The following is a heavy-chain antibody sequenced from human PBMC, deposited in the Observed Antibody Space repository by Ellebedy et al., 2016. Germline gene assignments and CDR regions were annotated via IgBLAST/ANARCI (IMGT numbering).Heavy chain of an antibody. CDR3: ARIKTTYYSEP. V-gene: IGHV5-10-1*01. D-gene: IGHD3-22*01. J-gene: IGHJ5*02. Sequence: ASMKVSCKGSGFSFTSYLISWVRQMPGKGLEWMGTIDPSDSSTNYSPSFQGHVTISTDKSISTAYLQWSRLKASDTAMYYCARIKTTYYSEPWGQGTLVTVSS. CDR1: GFSFTSYL. CDR2: IDPSDSST.